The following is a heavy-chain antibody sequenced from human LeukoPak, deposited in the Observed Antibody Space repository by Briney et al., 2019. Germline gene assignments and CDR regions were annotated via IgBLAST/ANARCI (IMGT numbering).Heavy chain of an antibody. V-gene: IGHV3-23*01. D-gene: IGHD6-13*01. CDR2: ISGSGGST. Sequence: PGGSLRLSCAASGFTFSSYAMSWVRQAPGKGLEWVSAISGSGGSTYYADSVKGRFTISGDNSKNTLYLQMNSLRAEDTAVYYCAKDRAPTAAAGRPTYWYFDLWGRGTLVTVSS. J-gene: IGHJ2*01. CDR1: GFTFSSYA. CDR3: AKDRAPTAAAGRPTYWYFDL.